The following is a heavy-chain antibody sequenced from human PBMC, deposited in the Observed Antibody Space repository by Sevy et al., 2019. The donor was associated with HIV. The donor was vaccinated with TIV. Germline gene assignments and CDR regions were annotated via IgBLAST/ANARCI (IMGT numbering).Heavy chain of an antibody. CDR2: IRQDGSEK. J-gene: IGHJ4*02. D-gene: IGHD6-13*01. V-gene: IGHV3-7*03. CDR1: EFTFSGYW. CDR3: VREYAGGTAAAGGAFDY. Sequence: GGSLRLSCAASEFTFSGYWMNWVRQAPGKGLEWVANIRQDGSEKYYVDSVKGRFTISRDNAKNSLFLQMNSLRADDTAVYYCVREYAGGTAAAGGAFDYWGQGTLVTVSS.